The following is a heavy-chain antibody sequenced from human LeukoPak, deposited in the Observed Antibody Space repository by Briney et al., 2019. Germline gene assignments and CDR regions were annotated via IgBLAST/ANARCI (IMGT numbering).Heavy chain of an antibody. D-gene: IGHD3-9*01. CDR2: IYYSGST. CDR3: ARQEGRYDILTGYLPGGFDY. J-gene: IGHJ4*02. V-gene: IGHV4-59*08. Sequence: TASETLSLTCTVSGGSISSYYWSWIRQPPGKGLEWIGYIYYSGSTYYNPSLKSRVTISVDTSKNQFSLKLSSVTAADTAVYYCARQEGRYDILTGYLPGGFDYWGQGTLVTVSS. CDR1: GGSISSYY.